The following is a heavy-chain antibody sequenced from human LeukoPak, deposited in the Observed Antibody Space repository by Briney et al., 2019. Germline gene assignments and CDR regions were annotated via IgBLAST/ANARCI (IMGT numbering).Heavy chain of an antibody. CDR3: ARDIHSVAFDI. J-gene: IGHJ3*02. CDR1: GFTFTAYT. CDR2: ISGSTTDI. V-gene: IGHV3-21*01. Sequence: GGSLRLSCAASGFTFTAYTISWVRQAPGKGLEWVSYISGSTTDIYYADSVKGRFTISRDNAKRSVYLQMNSLGVEDTAVYYCARDIHSVAFDIWGEGTMVTVSS.